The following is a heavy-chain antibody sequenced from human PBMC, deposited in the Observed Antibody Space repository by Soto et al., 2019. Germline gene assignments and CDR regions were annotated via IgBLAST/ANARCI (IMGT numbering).Heavy chain of an antibody. J-gene: IGHJ4*02. CDR1: GASISGSYYY. V-gene: IGHV4-39*01. CDR3: ATSQKGYNWNYFDH. CDR2: AFYTGFT. Sequence: SETLSLTCAVSGASISGSYYYWAWLRQSPGKGPEWIGSAFYTGFTSYNPSLESRVSVSVDTSKSQFSLKLSAVTAADTAVYYCATSQKGYNWNYFDHSGKGALVTVS. D-gene: IGHD1-20*01.